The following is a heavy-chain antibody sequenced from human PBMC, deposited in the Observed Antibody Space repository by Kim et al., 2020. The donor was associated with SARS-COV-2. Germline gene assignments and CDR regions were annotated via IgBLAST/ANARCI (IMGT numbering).Heavy chain of an antibody. CDR3: ASRDEDDY. Sequence: GGSLRLSCAASGFTFSSYGMHWVRQAPGKGLEWVAVISYDGSNKYYADSVKGRFTISRDNSKNTLYLQMNSLRAEDTAVDYCASRDEDDYWGQGTLVTAS. J-gene: IGHJ4*02. V-gene: IGHV3-33*05. CDR2: ISYDGSNK. CDR1: GFTFSSYG.